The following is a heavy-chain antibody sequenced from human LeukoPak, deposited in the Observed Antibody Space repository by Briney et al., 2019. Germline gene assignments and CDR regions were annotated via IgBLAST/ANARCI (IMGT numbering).Heavy chain of an antibody. CDR2: IYYSGST. J-gene: IGHJ6*03. V-gene: IGHV4-59*12. Sequence: SETLSLTCTVSGGSISSYYWSWLRQPPGKGPEWIGYIYYSGSTNYNPSLKSRVTISVDTSKNQFSLTLSSVTAADTAVYYCARGRAAAVYYYYYYMDVWGKGTTVTVSS. D-gene: IGHD6-13*01. CDR1: GGSISSYY. CDR3: ARGRAAAVYYYYYYMDV.